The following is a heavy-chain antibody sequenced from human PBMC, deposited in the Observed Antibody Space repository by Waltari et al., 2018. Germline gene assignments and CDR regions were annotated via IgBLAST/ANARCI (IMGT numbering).Heavy chain of an antibody. V-gene: IGHV4-4*02. D-gene: IGHD1-26*01. CDR1: GGSISSSNW. J-gene: IGHJ4*02. Sequence: QVQLQESGPGLVKPSETLSLTCAVSGGSISSSNWWNWLRQAPGKGLEWIGNIGGSSGSTYYNPSLKSRVTISKDTSKKQLSLKLSSVTAADRAVYYCARSQFSGKYMYFDFWGQGALVTVSS. CDR2: IGGSSGST. CDR3: ARSQFSGKYMYFDF.